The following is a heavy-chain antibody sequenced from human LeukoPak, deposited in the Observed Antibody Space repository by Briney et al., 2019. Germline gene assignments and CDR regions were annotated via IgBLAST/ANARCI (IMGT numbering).Heavy chain of an antibody. D-gene: IGHD6-13*01. CDR1: GGSISSGGYS. CDR3: ARVRTPLKYSSSWYGRQPHDY. Sequence: PSQTLSLTCAVSGGSISSGGYSWSWIRQPPGKGLEWIGYIYHSGSTYYNPSLKGRVTISVDRSKNQFSLKLSSVTAADTAVYYCARVRTPLKYSSSWYGRQPHDYWGQGTLVTVSS. V-gene: IGHV4-30-2*01. J-gene: IGHJ4*02. CDR2: IYHSGST.